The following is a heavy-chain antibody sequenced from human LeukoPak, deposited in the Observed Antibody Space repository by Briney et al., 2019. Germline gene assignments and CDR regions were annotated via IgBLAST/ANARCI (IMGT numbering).Heavy chain of an antibody. J-gene: IGHJ6*03. V-gene: IGHV1-18*01. CDR3: ARVRDYYYYMDV. Sequence: ASVKVSCKASGYTFTSYGISWVRQAPGQGLEWMRWISAYNGNTNYAQKLQGRVTMTTDTSTSTAYMELRSLRSDDTAVYYCARVRDYYYYMDVWGKGTTVTVSS. CDR1: GYTFTSYG. CDR2: ISAYNGNT.